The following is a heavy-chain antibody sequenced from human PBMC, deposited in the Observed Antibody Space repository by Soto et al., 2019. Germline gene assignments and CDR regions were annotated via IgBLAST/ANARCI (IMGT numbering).Heavy chain of an antibody. CDR1: GFTFSHHS. D-gene: IGHD2-15*01. J-gene: IGHJ4*01. V-gene: IGHV3-64D*06. CDR3: VKVSGYCTGGSCFSYFDY. CDR2: ISGSGGNI. Sequence: PGGSLRLSCSGSGFTFSHHSLYWVRQPPGKGLQCVSSISGSGGNIYYAESVKGRFTISRDNSKNTLYLQMTSLSSEDSAVYYCVKVSGYCTGGSCFSYFDYWGHGTPVTVSS.